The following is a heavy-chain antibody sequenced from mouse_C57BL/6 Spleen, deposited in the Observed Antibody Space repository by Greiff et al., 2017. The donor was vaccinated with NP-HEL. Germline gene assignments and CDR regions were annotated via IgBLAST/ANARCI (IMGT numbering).Heavy chain of an antibody. CDR2: ISDGGSYT. Sequence: EVHLVESGGGLVKPGGSLKLSCAASGFTFSSYAMSWVRQTPEKRLEWVATISDGGSYTYYPDNVKGRFTISRDNAKNNLYLQMSQLKSEDTAMYYCASDGVPFYYGNFWFAYWGQGTLVTVSA. CDR1: GFTFSSYA. D-gene: IGHD2-1*01. J-gene: IGHJ3*01. V-gene: IGHV5-4*01. CDR3: ASDGVPFYYGNFWFAY.